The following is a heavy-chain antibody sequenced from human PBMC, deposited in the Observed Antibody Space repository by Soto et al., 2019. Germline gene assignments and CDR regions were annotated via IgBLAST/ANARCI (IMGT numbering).Heavy chain of an antibody. J-gene: IGHJ4*02. D-gene: IGHD2-2*01. CDR1: GFTFSNYA. CDR2: ISSNGGST. V-gene: IGHV3-64*01. Sequence: PGGSLRLSCAASGFTFSNYAMHWVRQAPGKGLEYVSSISSNGGSTYYANSVKGKFTISRDNSKNTLYLQMGSLGAEDMAVYYCARDEDCSSTNCYPPFDYWGQGT. CDR3: ARDEDCSSTNCYPPFDY.